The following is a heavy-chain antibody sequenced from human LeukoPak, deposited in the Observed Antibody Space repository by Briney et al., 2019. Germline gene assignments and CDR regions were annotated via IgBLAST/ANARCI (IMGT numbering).Heavy chain of an antibody. V-gene: IGHV3-21*01. D-gene: IGHD3-22*01. CDR3: ARDPPGYDSSGYYYRSAGY. Sequence: PGGSLRLSCAASGFTFSSYNMNWVRQAPGKGLEWVSSISSSSSYIYYADSVKGRCTISRDNAKNSLYLQMNSLRAEDTAVYYCARDPPGYDSSGYYYRSAGYWGQGTLVTVSS. CDR2: ISSSSSYI. CDR1: GFTFSSYN. J-gene: IGHJ4*02.